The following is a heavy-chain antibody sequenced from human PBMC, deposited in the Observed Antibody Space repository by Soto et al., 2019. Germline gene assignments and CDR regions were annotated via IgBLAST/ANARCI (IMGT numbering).Heavy chain of an antibody. Sequence: ASVKVSCKASGYTFTSYYMHWVRQAPGQGLEWMGIINPSGGSTSYAQKFQGRVTMTRDTSTSTVYMELSSLISEDTAVYYCARAQWELLDGMDVWGQGTTVTVSS. CDR1: GYTFTSYY. J-gene: IGHJ6*02. D-gene: IGHD1-26*01. V-gene: IGHV1-46*01. CDR2: INPSGGST. CDR3: ARAQWELLDGMDV.